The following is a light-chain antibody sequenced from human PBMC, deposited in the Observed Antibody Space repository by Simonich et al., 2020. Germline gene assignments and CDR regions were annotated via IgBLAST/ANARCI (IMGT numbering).Light chain of an antibody. CDR3: QQYYSTPWT. CDR1: QSVLYSSNNQNY. V-gene: IGKV4-1*01. J-gene: IGKJ1*01. CDR2: WAS. Sequence: DIVMTQSPDSLAVSLGERATINCKYSQSVLYSSNNQNYLAWYQQKPGQTPKLLIYWASTRESGVPDRFSGSGSGTDFTLTISSLQAEDVAVYYCQQYYSTPWTFGQGTKVEIK.